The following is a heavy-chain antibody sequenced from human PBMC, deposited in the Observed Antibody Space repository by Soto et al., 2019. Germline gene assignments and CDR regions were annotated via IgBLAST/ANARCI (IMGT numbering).Heavy chain of an antibody. D-gene: IGHD3-22*01. CDR1: GGTFSSYA. CDR3: ARDRGPSSGYYPYWFDP. CDR2: IIPIFGTA. J-gene: IGHJ5*02. Sequence: QVQLVQSGAEVKKPGSSVKVSCKASGGTFSSYAITWVRQAPGQGLEWMGGIIPIFGTANYAQKFQGRVTITADDSTRTGYMELSSLRSEDTAVYYCARDRGPSSGYYPYWFDPWGQGTLVTVSS. V-gene: IGHV1-69*12.